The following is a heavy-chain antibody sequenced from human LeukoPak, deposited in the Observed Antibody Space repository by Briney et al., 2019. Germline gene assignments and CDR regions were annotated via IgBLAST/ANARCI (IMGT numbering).Heavy chain of an antibody. CDR2: INGDGSST. D-gene: IGHD3-16*01. CDR3: VRGGLDY. V-gene: IGHV3-74*01. J-gene: IGHJ4*02. CDR1: GFTFRTYW. Sequence: EGSLRLSCVASGFTFRTYWIHWVRQAPGKGLVWVSRINGDGSSTDYADSVKGRFTISRDNAKNTLHLQMNSLRAEDTAVYYCVRGGLDYWGQGTLVTVSS.